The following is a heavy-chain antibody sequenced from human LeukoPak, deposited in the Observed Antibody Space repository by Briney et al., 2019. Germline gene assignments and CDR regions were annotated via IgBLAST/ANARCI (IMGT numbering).Heavy chain of an antibody. CDR3: AKDLGLRGVRGLDY. D-gene: IGHD3-10*01. CDR1: GFTFSSYA. J-gene: IGHJ4*02. CDR2: ISGSGGST. Sequence: QTGGSLRLSCAASGFTFSSYAMSWVRQAPGKGLEWVSAISGSGGSTYYADSVKGRFTISRDNSKNTLYLQMNSLRAEDTAVYYCAKDLGLRGVRGLDYWGQGTLVTVSS. V-gene: IGHV3-23*01.